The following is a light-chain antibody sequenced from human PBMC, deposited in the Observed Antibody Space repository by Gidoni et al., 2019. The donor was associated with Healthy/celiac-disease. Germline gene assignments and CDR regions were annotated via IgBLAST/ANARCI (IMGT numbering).Light chain of an antibody. V-gene: IGLV1-40*01. CDR1: SPNIGAGYD. J-gene: IGLJ1*01. CDR2: GNS. CDR3: QSYDSSLSGGV. Sequence: QSVLTQPPSVSGAPGQRVTISCTGSSPNIGAGYDVHWYQQLPGTAPKLLIYGNSNRPSGVPDRFSGSKSGTSASRAITGLQAEDEADYYCQSYDSSLSGGVFGTGTKVXV.